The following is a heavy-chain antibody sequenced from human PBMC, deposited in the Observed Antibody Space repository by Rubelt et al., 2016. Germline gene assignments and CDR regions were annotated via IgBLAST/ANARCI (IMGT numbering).Heavy chain of an antibody. CDR1: GGSFSGYY. D-gene: IGHD2-15*01. V-gene: IGHV4-34*01. CDR2: INHSGST. J-gene: IGHJ4*02. Sequence: QVQLQQWGAGLLKPSETLSLTCAVYGGSFSGYYWSWIRQPPGKGLEWIGEINHSGSTNYNPSPKSRFTISVDTSKNQFSLKLSSVTAADTAVYYCARGRTLYSRWGQGTLVTVSS. CDR3: ARGRTLYSR.